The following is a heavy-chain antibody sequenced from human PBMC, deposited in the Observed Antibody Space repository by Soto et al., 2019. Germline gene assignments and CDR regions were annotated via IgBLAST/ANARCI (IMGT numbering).Heavy chain of an antibody. D-gene: IGHD3-22*01. Sequence: SVKVSCKASGGTFSSYAISWVRQAPGQGLEWMGGIIPIFGTANYAQKFQGRVTITADESTSTAYMELSSLRSEDTAVYYCARLRTGSWYYYDSSGYWYFDYWGQGTLVTVSS. CDR3: ARLRTGSWYYYDSSGYWYFDY. V-gene: IGHV1-69*13. CDR2: IIPIFGTA. CDR1: GGTFSSYA. J-gene: IGHJ4*02.